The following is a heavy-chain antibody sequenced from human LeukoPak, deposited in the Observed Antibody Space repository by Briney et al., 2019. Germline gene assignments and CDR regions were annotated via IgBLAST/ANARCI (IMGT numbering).Heavy chain of an antibody. J-gene: IGHJ4*02. Sequence: PSETLSLTCTVSGGSISNYYWSWIRQPPGKGLEWIGYIYYSGSTNYNPSLKSRVTISIDTSKNQFSLKVSSVTAADTAVYYCARRISGGLDYWGQGTLVTVSS. CDR2: IYYSGST. V-gene: IGHV4-59*01. CDR3: ARRISGGLDY. D-gene: IGHD3-3*02. CDR1: GGSISNYY.